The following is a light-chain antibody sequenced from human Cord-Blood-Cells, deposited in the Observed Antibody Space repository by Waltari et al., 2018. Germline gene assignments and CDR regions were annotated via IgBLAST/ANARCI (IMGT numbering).Light chain of an antibody. Sequence: QSALTQPASVSGSPGQSITISCTGTSSDVGGYNYVSWYQQPPGKAPKLMIYDVSKRPSGVSNRFSGSKSGNTASLTISGLQAEDEADYYCSSYTSSSTEFGGGTKLTVL. V-gene: IGLV2-14*01. CDR3: SSYTSSSTE. J-gene: IGLJ2*01. CDR2: DVS. CDR1: SSDVGGYNY.